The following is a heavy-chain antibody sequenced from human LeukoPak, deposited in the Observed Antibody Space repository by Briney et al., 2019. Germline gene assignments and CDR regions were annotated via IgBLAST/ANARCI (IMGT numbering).Heavy chain of an antibody. V-gene: IGHV3-23*01. D-gene: IGHD6-19*01. CDR2: ISGNGGST. CDR3: ARTTDYRSVFHY. CDR1: GFTFSNYA. Sequence: GGSMTLSCAAAGFTFSNYAMSWVSRAPGKGLEWVSAISGNGGSTFYADSVKGRFTISRDNSKNTLYLQMNSLRDDDTSVNYCARTTDYRSVFHYWRQRTLVSVSS. J-gene: IGHJ4*02.